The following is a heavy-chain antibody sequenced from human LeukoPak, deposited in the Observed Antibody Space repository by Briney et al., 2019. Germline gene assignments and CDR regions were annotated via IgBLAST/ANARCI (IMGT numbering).Heavy chain of an antibody. CDR3: ARERVGYTNHDAFDI. V-gene: IGHV1-2*02. D-gene: IGHD4-11*01. Sequence: GASVKVSCKASGYTFTGYYMHWVRQAPGQGLEWMGWINPNSGGTNYAQKFQGRVTMTRDTSISTAYMELRSLRSDDTAVYYCARERVGYTNHDAFDIWGQGTMVTVSS. CDR1: GYTFTGYY. J-gene: IGHJ3*02. CDR2: INPNSGGT.